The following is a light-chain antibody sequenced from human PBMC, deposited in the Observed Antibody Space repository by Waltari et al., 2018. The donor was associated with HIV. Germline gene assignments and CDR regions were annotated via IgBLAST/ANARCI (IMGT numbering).Light chain of an antibody. V-gene: IGLV1-36*01. CDR3: AAWDDTLNGWV. CDR1: SSNIGKNA. J-gene: IGLJ3*02. Sequence: QSVLTQPPSVSAAPRQRVSISCSGSSSNIGKNAVNWYQQIPGTAPRLLIYYDDLVPSGVSDRFSGSQSGPSASLAISGLQSEDEADYYCAAWDDTLNGWVFGGGTKLTVL. CDR2: YDD.